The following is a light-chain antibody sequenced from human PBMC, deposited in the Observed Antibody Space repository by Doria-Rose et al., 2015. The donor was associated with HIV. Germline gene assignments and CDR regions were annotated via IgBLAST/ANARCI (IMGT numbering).Light chain of an antibody. CDR2: EVN. Sequence: QSVLVQPASVSGSPGQSITISCTGTSNDVGSYSLVSWYQQHPGKAPKLMIYEVNKRPSGVSYRFSGSKSGNTASLTISGLQAEDEADYYCCSYAGTPLVFGSGTKVTVL. CDR3: CSYAGTPLV. CDR1: SNDVGSYSL. V-gene: IGLV2-23*02. J-gene: IGLJ1*01.